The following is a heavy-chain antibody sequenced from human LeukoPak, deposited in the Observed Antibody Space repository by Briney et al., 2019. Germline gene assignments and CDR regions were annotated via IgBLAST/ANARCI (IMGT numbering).Heavy chain of an antibody. J-gene: IGHJ4*02. D-gene: IGHD1-26*01. CDR1: GFTFSSYG. CDR2: ISYDGSNK. V-gene: IGHV3-30*18. CDR3: AKEGGSYYPFDY. Sequence: GSLRLSCAASGFTFSSYGMHWVRQAPGKGLEWVAVISYDGSNKYYADSVKGRFTISRDNSKNTLYLQMNSLRAEDTAVYYCAKEGGSYYPFDYWGQGTLVTVSS.